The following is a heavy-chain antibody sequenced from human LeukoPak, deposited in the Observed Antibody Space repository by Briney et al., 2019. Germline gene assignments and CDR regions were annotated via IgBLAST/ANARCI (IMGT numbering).Heavy chain of an antibody. Sequence: GGSLRLSCAASGFTFSSYVMSWVRQAPGKGLEWVSSIGDTDTNTYYADSVKGRFTISRDKSKSTLYLQMNSLRAEDTAVYYCARRSQEKHFDYWGQGTLVTVSS. CDR2: IGDTDTNT. CDR1: GFTFSSYV. CDR3: ARRSQEKHFDY. J-gene: IGHJ4*02. V-gene: IGHV3-23*01.